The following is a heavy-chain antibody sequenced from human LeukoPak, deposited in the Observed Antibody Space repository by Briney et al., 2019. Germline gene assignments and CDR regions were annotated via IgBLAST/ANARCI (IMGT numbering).Heavy chain of an antibody. CDR2: ISSTSSAK. D-gene: IGHD6-6*01. CDR3: ARGGAARPDY. Sequence: GGPLRLPCVPLGFTLSNFGLNWVPQAPGKGLEWVSYISSTSSAKNYADSVKGRFTISRDNTKNSLYLQMNSLRAEDTAVYYCARGGAARPDYWGQGTLVTVSS. V-gene: IGHV3-48*01. J-gene: IGHJ4*02. CDR1: GFTLSNFG.